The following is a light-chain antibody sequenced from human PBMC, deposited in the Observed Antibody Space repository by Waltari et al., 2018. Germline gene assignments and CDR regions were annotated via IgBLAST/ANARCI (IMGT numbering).Light chain of an antibody. CDR2: EDR. J-gene: IGLJ3*02. Sequence: SYELTQPPSVSVSPGQTARITCFGDALPKKYAYWYQQKSGQAPVLVIYEDRKRPSWIPERFSGSSSGTMATLTISGAQVDDEADYYCYSTDSSDTHRVFGGGTKLTVL. CDR1: ALPKKY. V-gene: IGLV3-10*01. CDR3: YSTDSSDTHRV.